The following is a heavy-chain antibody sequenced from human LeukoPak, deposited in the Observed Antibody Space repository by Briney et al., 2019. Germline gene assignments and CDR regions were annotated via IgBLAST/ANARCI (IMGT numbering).Heavy chain of an antibody. D-gene: IGHD3-3*01. Sequence: ASVKVSCKASGFTFTNYDINWMRQATGQGLEWMGWMNPKSGSAGYAQKFQGRVTMTRNTSISTAYMELSSLRSEDTAIYYCARNLDLSGYYMWFDPWGQGTLVTVSS. CDR3: ARNLDLSGYYMWFDP. J-gene: IGHJ5*02. V-gene: IGHV1-8*01. CDR1: GFTFTNYD. CDR2: MNPKSGSA.